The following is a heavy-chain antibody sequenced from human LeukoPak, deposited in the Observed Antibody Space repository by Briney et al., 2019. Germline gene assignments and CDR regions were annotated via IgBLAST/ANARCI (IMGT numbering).Heavy chain of an antibody. V-gene: IGHV3-66*02. CDR1: GFTVNSTY. CDR2: IFIGGGT. Sequence: GGSLRLSCAASGFTVNSTYMTWFRQAPGKRLEWVSIIFIGGGTFYADSVRGRVTMSRDNFKNTVSLQMNDLRSEDSGVYYCARGGSQACIDYWGQGTKVTASS. J-gene: IGHJ4*02. CDR3: ARGGSQACIDY. D-gene: IGHD1-26*01.